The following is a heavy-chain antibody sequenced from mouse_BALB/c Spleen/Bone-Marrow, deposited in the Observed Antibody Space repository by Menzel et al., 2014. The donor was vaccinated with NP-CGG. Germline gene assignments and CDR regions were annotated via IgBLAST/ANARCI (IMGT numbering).Heavy chain of an antibody. J-gene: IGHJ4*01. CDR2: IHYSGST. CDR3: TRRGYGNWGYYAIDY. V-gene: IGHV3-1*02. Sequence: EVKLMESGPDLVKPSQSLSLTCTVTGYSITSGYSWHWIRQFPGNKLEWMGYIHYSGSTNYNPSLKSRISITRDTSKNQFFLQLNSVTTEDTATYYCTRRGYGNWGYYAIDYWGQGASATVSS. D-gene: IGHD2-1*01. CDR1: GYSITSGYS.